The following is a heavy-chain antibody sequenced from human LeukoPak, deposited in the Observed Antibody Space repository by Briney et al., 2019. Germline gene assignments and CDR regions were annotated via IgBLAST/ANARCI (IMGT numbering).Heavy chain of an antibody. Sequence: SETLSLTCTVSGGSISSYYWSWIRQPPGKGLEWIGYIYYSGSTNYNPSLKSRVTISVDTSKSQFSLKLSSVTAADTAVYYCATTPITIFGVAYFYMDVWGKGTTVTVSS. CDR3: ATTPITIFGVAYFYMDV. CDR1: GGSISSYY. CDR2: IYYSGST. D-gene: IGHD3-3*01. J-gene: IGHJ6*03. V-gene: IGHV4-59*01.